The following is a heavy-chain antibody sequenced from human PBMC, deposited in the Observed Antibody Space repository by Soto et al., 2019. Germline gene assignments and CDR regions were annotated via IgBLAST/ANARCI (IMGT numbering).Heavy chain of an antibody. CDR2: INAGNGNT. Sequence: ASVKVSCKASGYTFTSYAMHWVRQAPGQRLEWMGWINAGNGNTKYSRKFQGRVTITRDTSASTAYMELSSLRSEDTAVYYCAILELYGDYGGGAFDIWGQGTMVTVSS. CDR1: GYTFTSYA. D-gene: IGHD4-17*01. V-gene: IGHV1-3*01. CDR3: AILELYGDYGGGAFDI. J-gene: IGHJ3*02.